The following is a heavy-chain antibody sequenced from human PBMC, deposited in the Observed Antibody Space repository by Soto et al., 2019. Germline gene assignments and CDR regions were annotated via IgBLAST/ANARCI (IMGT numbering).Heavy chain of an antibody. CDR2: IYYSGST. J-gene: IGHJ4*02. Sequence: QVLLQESGPGLVKPSETLSLTCTVSGGSVSSHSYYWSWIRQPPGKGLEWIGYIYYSGSTNYNPSLKSRVTMSVDTSNNQFSLKLSSVTAADTAVYYCARGAGLFDYWGQGTLVTVSS. D-gene: IGHD3-16*01. CDR3: ARGAGLFDY. V-gene: IGHV4-61*01. CDR1: GGSVSSHSYY.